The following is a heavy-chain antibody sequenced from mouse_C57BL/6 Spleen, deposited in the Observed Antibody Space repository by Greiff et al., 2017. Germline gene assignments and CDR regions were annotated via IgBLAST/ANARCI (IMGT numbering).Heavy chain of an antibody. CDR3: ARSPTWGSPSVDY. CDR2: IDPSDSYT. V-gene: IGHV1-59*01. CDR1: GCTFTSYW. D-gene: IGHD4-1*01. J-gene: IGHJ2*01. Sequence: QVQLQQPGAELVRPGTSVKLSCKASGCTFTSYWMHWVKQRPGQGLEWIGVIDPSDSYTNYNQKFKGKATLTVDTSSSTAYMQLSSLTSEDSAVYYCARSPTWGSPSVDYWGQGTTLTVSS.